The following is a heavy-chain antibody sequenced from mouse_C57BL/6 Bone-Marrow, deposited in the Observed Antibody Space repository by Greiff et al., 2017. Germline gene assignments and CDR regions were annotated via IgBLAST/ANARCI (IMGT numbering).Heavy chain of an antibody. CDR2: IDPNGGGT. J-gene: IGHJ3*01. CDR3: ARDDYEGGTLFAY. D-gene: IGHD2-4*01. V-gene: IGHV1-72*01. CDR1: GYTFTSYW. Sequence: VQLQQPGAELVKPGASVKLSCKASGYTFTSYWMHWVKQRPGQGLEWIGRIDPNGGGTKYNEKFKGQATLTVDKPSSTAYMQLSSLTSEDSAVYKCARDDYEGGTLFAYRGQGTLVTVSA.